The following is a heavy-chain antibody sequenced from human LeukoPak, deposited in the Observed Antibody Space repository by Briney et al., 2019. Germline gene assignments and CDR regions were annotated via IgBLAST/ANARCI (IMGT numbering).Heavy chain of an antibody. Sequence: GGSLRLSCAASGFTFSSSAMNWVRQAPGKGLEWVSYISSSSTIYYADSVKGRFTISRDNAKNSLYLQMSSLRVEDTAVYYCARSGDYWGQGTLVTVSS. CDR1: GFTFSSSA. CDR3: ARSGDY. J-gene: IGHJ4*02. CDR2: ISSSSTI. V-gene: IGHV3-48*01.